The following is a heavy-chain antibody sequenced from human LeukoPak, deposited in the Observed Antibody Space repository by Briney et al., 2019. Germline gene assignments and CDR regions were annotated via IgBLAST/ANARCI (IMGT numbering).Heavy chain of an antibody. CDR2: IFHSGST. J-gene: IGHJ4*02. D-gene: IGHD3-10*01. Sequence: PSETLSVTCTVPGDSFSSNYWSSIRPPPGKGLEWVGYIFHSGSTNYNPSLKSRVSISVDTSKNQFSLKMNSVTAADTAVYFCARHIRGAYYYFDYWGQGTLVTVSS. V-gene: IGHV4-59*08. CDR1: GDSFSSNY. CDR3: ARHIRGAYYYFDY.